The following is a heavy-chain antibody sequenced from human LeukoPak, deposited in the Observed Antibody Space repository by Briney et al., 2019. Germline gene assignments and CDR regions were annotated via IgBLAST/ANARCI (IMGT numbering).Heavy chain of an antibody. J-gene: IGHJ4*02. V-gene: IGHV3-48*01. D-gene: IGHD6-19*01. CDR1: GFTFSSYS. Sequence: PGGSLRLSCAASGFTFSSYSMNWVRQAPGKGLEWVSYISSSSSTIYYADSVKGRFTISRDNAKNSLYLQMNSLRAEDTAVYYCAKGFSSGWYYFDSWGQGILVTVSS. CDR3: AKGFSSGWYYFDS. CDR2: ISSSSSTI.